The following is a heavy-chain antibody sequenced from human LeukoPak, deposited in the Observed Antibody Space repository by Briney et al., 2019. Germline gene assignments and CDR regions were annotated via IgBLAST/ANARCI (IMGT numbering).Heavy chain of an antibody. CDR2: IYHSGNT. CDR3: ARVYYGRTYDYWYFDL. V-gene: IGHV4-38-2*02. CDR1: NYSISSGYY. D-gene: IGHD3-10*01. J-gene: IGHJ2*01. Sequence: SETLSLTCTVPNYSISSGYYWAWIRQPPGKGLEWIGSIYHSGNTYYNPSLKSRVTISVDTSKNQFSLKLSSVTAADTAVYFCARVYYGRTYDYWYFDLWGRGTLVTVSS.